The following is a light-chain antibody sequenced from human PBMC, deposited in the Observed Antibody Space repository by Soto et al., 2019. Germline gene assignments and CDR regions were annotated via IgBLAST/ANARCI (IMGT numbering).Light chain of an antibody. CDR2: GAS. CDR1: QTINSN. V-gene: IGKV3-15*01. Sequence: EIVMTQSPATLSVSPGKRAALSCRASQTINSNLAWYQQKPGQAPRLLIYGASTRATGIPARFSGSGSGTEFTLTISSLQSEDFAVYYCQQFHNWPRTFGQGTKVEIK. J-gene: IGKJ1*01. CDR3: QQFHNWPRT.